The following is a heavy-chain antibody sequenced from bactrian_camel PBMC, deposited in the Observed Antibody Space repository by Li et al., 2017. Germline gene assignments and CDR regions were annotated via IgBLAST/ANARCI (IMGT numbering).Heavy chain of an antibody. CDR1: GNIYNTHC. V-gene: IGHV3S53*01. CDR2: IDQDGAR. J-gene: IGHJ4*01. D-gene: IGHD7*01. Sequence: HVQLVESGGGSVQAGGSLRLSCAASGNIYNTHCRAWFRQVPGKEREGVAAIDQDGARDYVNSVKGRFTVSKDNLKNTLYLQMNNLQPDDTATYYCQGFAMNLHFPLDYGGRWDAYGQGTQVTVS.